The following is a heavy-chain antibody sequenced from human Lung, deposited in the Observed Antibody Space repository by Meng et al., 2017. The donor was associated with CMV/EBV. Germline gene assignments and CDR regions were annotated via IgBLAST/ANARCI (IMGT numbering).Heavy chain of an antibody. CDR3: TRDWRNAFDI. J-gene: IGHJ3*02. Sequence: ESXKISCAASGFTFGSYWMHWVRQAPGRGLVWVSRIRFDGTGIGYADSVRGRFTISRDNAKNTVYLEMNSLRAEDTAVYYCTRDWRNAFDIWGQGTMVTVSS. V-gene: IGHV3-74*01. CDR2: IRFDGTGI. CDR1: GFTFGSYW.